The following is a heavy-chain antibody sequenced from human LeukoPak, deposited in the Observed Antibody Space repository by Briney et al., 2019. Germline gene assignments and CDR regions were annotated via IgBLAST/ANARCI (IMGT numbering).Heavy chain of an antibody. V-gene: IGHV3-48*03. J-gene: IGHJ5*02. CDR3: ERVPAYCGGDCYSFWFDP. CDR1: GFTFSSYE. Sequence: PGGSLRLSCAASGFTFSSYEMNWVRQAPGKGLEWVSYISSSGSTIYYADSVKGRFTISRDNAKNSLYLQMNSLRAEDTAVYYCERVPAYCGGDCYSFWFDPWGQGTLVTVSS. CDR2: ISSSGSTI. D-gene: IGHD2-21*02.